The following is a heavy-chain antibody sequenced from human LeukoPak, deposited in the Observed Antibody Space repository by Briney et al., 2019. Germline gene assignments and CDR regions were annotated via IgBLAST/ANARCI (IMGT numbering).Heavy chain of an antibody. D-gene: IGHD6-13*01. Sequence: GGSLRLSCAASGFTFSSYWMSWVRQAPGKGLEWVANIKQDGSEKYYVDSVKGRFTITRDNAKNSLYLQMNSLRAEDTAVYYCARLGLIRSWHYYYYYMDVWGKGTTVTISS. CDR1: GFTFSSYW. J-gene: IGHJ6*03. V-gene: IGHV3-7*01. CDR2: IKQDGSEK. CDR3: ARLGLIRSWHYYYYYMDV.